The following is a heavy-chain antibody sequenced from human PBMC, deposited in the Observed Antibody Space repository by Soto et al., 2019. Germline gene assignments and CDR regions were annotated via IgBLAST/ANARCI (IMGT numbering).Heavy chain of an antibody. CDR1: GYTLTELS. Sequence: ASVKVSCKVSGYTLTELSMHWVRQAPGKGLEWMGGFDPEDGETIYAQKFQGRVTMTEDTSTDTAYMELSSLRSEDTAVYYCAGAAGGVPAAHFDYWGQGTLVTVSS. CDR3: AGAAGGVPAAHFDY. D-gene: IGHD2-2*01. J-gene: IGHJ4*02. CDR2: FDPEDGET. V-gene: IGHV1-24*01.